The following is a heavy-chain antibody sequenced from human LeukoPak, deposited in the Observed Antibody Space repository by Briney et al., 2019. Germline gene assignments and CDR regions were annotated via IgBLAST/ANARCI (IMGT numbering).Heavy chain of an antibody. Sequence: SQTLSLTCAVSGGPISSGGYSWSWIRQPPGKGLEWIGYIYHSGSTYYNPSLKSRVTISVDRSKNQFSLKLSSVTAADTAVYYCARAGTRGSGSYSSWFDPWGQGTLVTVPS. J-gene: IGHJ5*02. CDR1: GGPISSGGYS. V-gene: IGHV4-30-2*01. D-gene: IGHD3-10*01. CDR2: IYHSGST. CDR3: ARAGTRGSGSYSSWFDP.